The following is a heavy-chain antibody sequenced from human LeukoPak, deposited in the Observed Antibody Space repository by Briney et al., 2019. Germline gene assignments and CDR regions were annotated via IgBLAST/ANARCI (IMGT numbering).Heavy chain of an antibody. D-gene: IGHD5-12*01. V-gene: IGHV3-21*01. Sequence: GSLRLSCAASGFTFSSYSMNWVRQAPGKGLEWVSSISSSSYIYYADSVKGRFTISRDNAKNSLYLQMNSLRAEDTAVYYCARDLGSGYDLGYYFDYWGQGTLVTVSS. CDR2: ISSSSYI. CDR3: ARDLGSGYDLGYYFDY. J-gene: IGHJ4*02. CDR1: GFTFSSYS.